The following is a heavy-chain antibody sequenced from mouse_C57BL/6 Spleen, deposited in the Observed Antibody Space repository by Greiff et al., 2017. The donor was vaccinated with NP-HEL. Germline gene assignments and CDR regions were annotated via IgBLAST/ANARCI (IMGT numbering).Heavy chain of an antibody. CDR1: GYTFTSYW. CDR2: IDPSDSYT. D-gene: IGHD4-1*01. Sequence: QVQLKQPGAELVMPGASVKLSCKASGYTFTSYWMHWVKQRPGQGLEWIGEIDPSDSYTNYNQKFKGKSTLTVDKSSSTAYMQLSSLTSEDSAVYYCARWTGTWYFDVWGTGTTVTVSS. J-gene: IGHJ1*03. V-gene: IGHV1-69*01. CDR3: ARWTGTWYFDV.